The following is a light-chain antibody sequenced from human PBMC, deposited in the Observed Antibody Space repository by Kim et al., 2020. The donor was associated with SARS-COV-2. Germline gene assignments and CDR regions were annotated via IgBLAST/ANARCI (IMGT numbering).Light chain of an antibody. CDR2: DAS. CDR3: QQYNSYRYT. Sequence: DIQMTQSRSTLSASVGDRVTITCRASQSISSWLAWYQQKPGKAPKLLIYDASSLESGVPSRFSGSGSGTEFTLTISSLQPDDFATYYCQQYNSYRYTFGQGTKLEI. CDR1: QSISSW. V-gene: IGKV1-5*01. J-gene: IGKJ2*01.